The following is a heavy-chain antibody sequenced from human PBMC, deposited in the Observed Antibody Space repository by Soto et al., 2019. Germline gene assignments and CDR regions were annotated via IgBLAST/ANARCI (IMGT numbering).Heavy chain of an antibody. D-gene: IGHD2-15*01. CDR3: ARGRGYCSGGSCGFDY. CDR1: GGSFSGYY. V-gene: IGHV4-34*01. J-gene: IGHJ4*02. Sequence: PSETLSLTCAVYGGSFSGYYWSWIRQPPGKGLEWIGEINHSGSTNYNPSLKSRVTISVDTSKDQFSLKLSSVTAADTAVYYCARGRGYCSGGSCGFDYWGQGTLVTVSS. CDR2: INHSGST.